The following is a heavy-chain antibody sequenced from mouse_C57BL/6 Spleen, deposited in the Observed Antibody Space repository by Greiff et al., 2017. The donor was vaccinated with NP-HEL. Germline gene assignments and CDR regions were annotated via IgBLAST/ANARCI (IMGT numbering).Heavy chain of an antibody. D-gene: IGHD2-4*01. CDR2: IWSGGST. V-gene: IGHV2-2*01. CDR1: GFSLTSYG. Sequence: QVQLKESGPGLVQPSQSLSITCTVSGFSLTSYGVHWVRQSPGKGLEWLGVIWSGGSTDYNAAFISRLSISKDNSKSQVFFKMNSLQADDTAIYYCARNGDYDGGYAMDYWGQGTSVTVSS. CDR3: ARNGDYDGGYAMDY. J-gene: IGHJ4*01.